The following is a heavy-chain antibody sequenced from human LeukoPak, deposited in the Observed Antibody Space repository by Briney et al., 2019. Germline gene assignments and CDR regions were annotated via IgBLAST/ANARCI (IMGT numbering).Heavy chain of an antibody. D-gene: IGHD4-17*01. CDR3: AIAPNEYYGDSPFDY. CDR1: GFTFSDYY. CDR2: ISSSGSTI. J-gene: IGHJ4*02. Sequence: PGGSLRLSCAASGFTFSDYYMSWIRQAPGKGLEWVSYISSSGSTIYYADSVKGRFTISRDNAKNSLYLQMNSLRAEDTAVYYCAIAPNEYYGDSPFDYWGQGTLVTVSS. V-gene: IGHV3-11*04.